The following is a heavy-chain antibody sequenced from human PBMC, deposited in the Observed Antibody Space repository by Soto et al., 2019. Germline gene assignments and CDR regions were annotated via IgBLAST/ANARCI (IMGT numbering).Heavy chain of an antibody. Sequence: EVQLVESGGGLVQPGGSLRLSCAASGFTFSSYWMHWVRQPPGKGLVWVPRINSDGSSTSYADSVKGRFTISRDNAKNTLYLQMNSLRAEDTAVYYCVRTSLVVAAATREDYWGQGTLVTVSS. CDR2: INSDGSST. D-gene: IGHD2-15*01. CDR3: VRTSLVVAAATREDY. V-gene: IGHV3-74*01. J-gene: IGHJ4*02. CDR1: GFTFSSYW.